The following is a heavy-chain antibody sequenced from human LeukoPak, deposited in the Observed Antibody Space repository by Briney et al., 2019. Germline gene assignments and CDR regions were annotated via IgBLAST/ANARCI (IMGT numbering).Heavy chain of an antibody. D-gene: IGHD3-10*01. Sequence: GGSLRLSCAASGFTFSXXXXXXVXQXXGXXLXXVSAIGTAGDTYYPGSVKGRFTTSRXNXKNSLYLQMNSLRVGDTAVYYCARGRGWGTFDIWGQGTMVTVSS. CDR3: ARGRGWGTFDI. CDR1: GFTFSXXX. CDR2: IGTAGDT. J-gene: IGHJ3*02. V-gene: IGHV3-13*01.